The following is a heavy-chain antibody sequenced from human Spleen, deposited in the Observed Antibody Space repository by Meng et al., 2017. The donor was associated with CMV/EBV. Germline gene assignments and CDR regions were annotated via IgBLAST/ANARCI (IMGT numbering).Heavy chain of an antibody. D-gene: IGHD3-3*01. CDR2: ISYSGST. CDR3: ARANYDFWTDDYSFDY. V-gene: IGHV4-30-4*08. Sequence: SETLSLTCTVSGGSISSGDYYWSWIRQPPGKGLEWIGYISYSGSTYYNPSLKSRVTISVDTSKNQFSLKLSSVTAADTAVYYCARANYDFWTDDYSFDYWGQGTLVTVSS. J-gene: IGHJ4*02. CDR1: GGSISSGDYY.